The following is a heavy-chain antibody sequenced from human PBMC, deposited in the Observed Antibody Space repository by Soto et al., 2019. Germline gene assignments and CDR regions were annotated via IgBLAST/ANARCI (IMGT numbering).Heavy chain of an antibody. CDR1: GFTFSSYE. J-gene: IGHJ6*02. CDR2: ISSSGETV. V-gene: IGHV3-48*03. CDR3: AREGFYAMDV. D-gene: IGHD2-2*01. Sequence: PGGSLRLSCEVSGFTFSSYEMYWVRQAPGKGLEWVAYISSSGETVYYAGSVQGRFTISRDNAKNSLYLQMSSLGAEDTAVYYCAREGFYAMDVWGQGITVTVSS.